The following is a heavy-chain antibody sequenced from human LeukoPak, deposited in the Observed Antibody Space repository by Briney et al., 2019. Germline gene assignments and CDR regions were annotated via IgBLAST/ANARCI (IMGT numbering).Heavy chain of an antibody. V-gene: IGHV3-23*01. Sequence: GGSLRLSCAASGFTFSSYAMSWVRQAPGKGVEWVSDISGSGGSTYYADSVKGRFTISRDYSKNTLYLQMNNLRAEDTAIYYCARATYSGSYSPFDYWGQGTLVTVSS. J-gene: IGHJ4*02. CDR1: GFTFSSYA. CDR3: ARATYSGSYSPFDY. CDR2: ISGSGGST. D-gene: IGHD1-26*01.